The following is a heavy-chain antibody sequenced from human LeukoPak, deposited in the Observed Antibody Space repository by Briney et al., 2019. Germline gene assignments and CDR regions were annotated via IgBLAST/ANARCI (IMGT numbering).Heavy chain of an antibody. V-gene: IGHV4-39*01. J-gene: IGHJ4*02. Sequence: PSETLSLTCTVSGGSISNTNYHWGWIRQSPGKGLEWIGSMYYSGTTNYKPSLRSRVTISVDTSKNQFSLKLSSVTAADTAVYYCARQGAVLYYFDYWGQGTLVTVSS. CDR2: MYYSGTT. CDR3: ARQGAVLYYFDY. CDR1: GGSISNTNYH.